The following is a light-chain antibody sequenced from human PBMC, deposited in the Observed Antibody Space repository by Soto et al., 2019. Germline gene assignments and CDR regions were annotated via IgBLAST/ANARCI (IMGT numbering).Light chain of an antibody. Sequence: DIQMTQSPSSLSASVGDRVTITCRASQTISSYLNWYQQKPGKTPKLLIYAASSLQSGVPSRFSGSGSGTDFTLTISSLQPEDFATYYCQQSYITPHTFGQCTNLEIK. V-gene: IGKV1-39*01. CDR3: QQSYITPHT. CDR1: QTISSY. J-gene: IGKJ2*01. CDR2: AAS.